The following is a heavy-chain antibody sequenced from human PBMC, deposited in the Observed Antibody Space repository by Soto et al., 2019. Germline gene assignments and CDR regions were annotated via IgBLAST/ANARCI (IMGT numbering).Heavy chain of an antibody. Sequence: VQLVESGGGLVKPGGSLRLSCAASGFTFSNAWMSWVRQAPGKGLEWVGRIKSKTDGGTTDYAAPVKGRFTISRDDSKNTLYLQMHSLKPEDTAVYYCTTDGGGWNSLVPLDYWGQGTLVTVSS. CDR3: TTDGGGWNSLVPLDY. CDR2: IKSKTDGGTT. CDR1: GFTFSNAW. D-gene: IGHD2-15*01. V-gene: IGHV3-15*01. J-gene: IGHJ4*02.